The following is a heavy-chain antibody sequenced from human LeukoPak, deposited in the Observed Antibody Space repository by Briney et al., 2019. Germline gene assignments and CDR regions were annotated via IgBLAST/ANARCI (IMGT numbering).Heavy chain of an antibody. CDR1: GGSFSGYY. Sequence: KPSETLSLTCAVYGGSFSGYYWSWIRQPPGKGLEWIGEINHSGSTNYNPSLKSRVTISVDPSKNQFSLKLSSVTAADTAVYYCARVRRGYCSSTSCYTGAYYYYGMDVWGQGTTVTVSS. CDR2: INHSGST. CDR3: ARVRRGYCSSTSCYTGAYYYYGMDV. D-gene: IGHD2-2*02. J-gene: IGHJ6*02. V-gene: IGHV4-34*01.